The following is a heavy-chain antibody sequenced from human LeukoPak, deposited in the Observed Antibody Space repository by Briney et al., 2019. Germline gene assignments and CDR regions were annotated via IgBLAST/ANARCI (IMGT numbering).Heavy chain of an antibody. V-gene: IGHV1-46*01. CDR3: ARGAHVHRDTVVVEAASGNWFDP. D-gene: IGHD2-15*01. J-gene: IGHJ5*02. CDR2: INPSGGST. CDR1: GYTFTSYF. Sequence: ASVKVSCKASGYTFTSYFMHWVRQAPGQGVEWMGIINPSGGSTSYAQKFQGRVTMTRDTSTSTVYIDLSKLRSEDTAVSDCARGAHVHRDTVVVEAASGNWFDPWGQGTLVTVSS.